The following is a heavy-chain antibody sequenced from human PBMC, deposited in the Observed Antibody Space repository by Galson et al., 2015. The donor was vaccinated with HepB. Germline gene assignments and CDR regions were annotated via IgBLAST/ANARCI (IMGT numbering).Heavy chain of an antibody. J-gene: IGHJ4*02. V-gene: IGHV6-1*01. Sequence: CAISGDSVSSNSAAWNWIRQSPSRGLEWLGRTYYRSKWYNDYAVSVKGRITINPDTSKNQFSLQLNSVTPEDTAVYYCTRVEGKLAMVRPFDYWGQGTLVTVSS. CDR1: GDSVSSNSAA. CDR2: TYYRSKWYN. D-gene: IGHD3-10*01. CDR3: TRVEGKLAMVRPFDY.